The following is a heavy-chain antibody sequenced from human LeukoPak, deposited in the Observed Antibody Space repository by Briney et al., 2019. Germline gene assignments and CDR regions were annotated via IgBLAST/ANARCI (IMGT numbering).Heavy chain of an antibody. CDR2: INSDGGNT. CDR1: GFTFRTSW. D-gene: IGHD5-24*01. Sequence: RPGGSLKLSCSASGFTFRTSWTHWVRQGPGKGLLWVAHINSDGGNTAYADSVKGRFTISRDNAKSTLYLQMNSLRAEDTAVYYCAKDRRATALDYWGQGTLVTVSS. V-gene: IGHV3-74*01. CDR3: AKDRRATALDY. J-gene: IGHJ4*02.